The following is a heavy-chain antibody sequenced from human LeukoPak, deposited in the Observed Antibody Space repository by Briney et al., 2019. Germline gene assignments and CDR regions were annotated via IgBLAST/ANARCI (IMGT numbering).Heavy chain of an antibody. J-gene: IGHJ4*02. V-gene: IGHV3-21*01. CDR2: ISSNNGYI. CDR3: ARDLGTRKSIAFAD. D-gene: IGHD6-6*01. CDR1: GFSFSSYR. Sequence: TGGSLRLSCAASGFSFSSYRMNWVRQAPGKGLEWVASISSNNGYIYYADSVKGRFTISRDNGENSLHLQMNSLRAEDAAVYYCARDLGTRKSIAFADWGQGTLVTVSS.